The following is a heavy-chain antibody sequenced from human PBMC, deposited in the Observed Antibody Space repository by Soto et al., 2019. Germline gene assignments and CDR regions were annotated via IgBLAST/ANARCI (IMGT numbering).Heavy chain of an antibody. D-gene: IGHD2-15*01. Sequence: SETLSLTCAVSGGSFSGYYWSWIRQPPGKGLEWIGEINHSGSTNYNPSLKSRVTISVDTSKNQFSLKLSSVTAADTAVYYCARNRRYCSGGSCYYAFDIWGQGTMVTVSS. CDR3: ARNRRYCSGGSCYYAFDI. CDR2: INHSGST. J-gene: IGHJ3*02. V-gene: IGHV4-34*01. CDR1: GGSFSGYY.